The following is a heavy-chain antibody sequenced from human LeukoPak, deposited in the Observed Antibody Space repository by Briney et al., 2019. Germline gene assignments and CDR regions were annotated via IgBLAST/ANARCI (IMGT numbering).Heavy chain of an antibody. J-gene: IGHJ4*02. Sequence: PGGSLRLSCAASVFTFSSYEMNWVRQAPGKGLEWVSYISISGSTIYYADSVKGRFTISRDNAKNSLYLHMNSLRAGDTAVYYCARDRGYSYPFDYWGQGTLVTVSS. V-gene: IGHV3-48*03. D-gene: IGHD5-18*01. CDR1: VFTFSSYE. CDR2: ISISGSTI. CDR3: ARDRGYSYPFDY.